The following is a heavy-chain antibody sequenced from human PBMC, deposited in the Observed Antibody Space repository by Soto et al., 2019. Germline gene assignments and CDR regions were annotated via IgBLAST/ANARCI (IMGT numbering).Heavy chain of an antibody. CDR2: ISWNSGSI. D-gene: IGHD3-22*01. CDR1: GFTFDDDA. CDR3: AKDEYYYDSSGLFDY. J-gene: IGHJ4*02. Sequence: EVQLVESGGGLVQPGRSLRLSCAASGFTFDDDAMHWVRQAPGKGLEWVSGISWNSGSIGYADSVKGRFTISRDNAMNSLYLQMNSLRAEDTALYYCAKDEYYYDSSGLFDYWGQGTLVTVSS. V-gene: IGHV3-9*01.